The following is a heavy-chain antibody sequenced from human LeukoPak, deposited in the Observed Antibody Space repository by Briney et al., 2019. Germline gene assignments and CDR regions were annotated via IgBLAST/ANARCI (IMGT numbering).Heavy chain of an antibody. CDR3: TTTSDYGDHKR. D-gene: IGHD4-17*01. V-gene: IGHV3-15*01. CDR1: GFTFSNAW. Sequence: PRGSLRLSCAASGFTFSNAWMSWVRQAPGKVLEWVGRIKSTTDGGTTDYAAPVKGRFTISRDDSKNTLYLQMNSLKTEDTAVYYCTTTSDYGDHKRWGQGTLVTVSS. J-gene: IGHJ4*02. CDR2: IKSTTDGGTT.